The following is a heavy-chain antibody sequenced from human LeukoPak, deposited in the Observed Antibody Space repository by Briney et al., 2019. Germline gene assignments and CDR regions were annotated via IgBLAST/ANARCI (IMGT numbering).Heavy chain of an antibody. CDR1: GDSISSSNCY. Sequence: SETLSLTCTVSGDSISSSNCYWGWIRQPPGTGLEWIGSIYFSGGTYYNASLKSRVTISVDTSKNQFSLKLSSLTAADTAVYYCARTRSRLGYFDYWGQGTLVTVSS. J-gene: IGHJ4*02. V-gene: IGHV4-39*01. D-gene: IGHD6-6*01. CDR3: ARTRSRLGYFDY. CDR2: IYFSGGT.